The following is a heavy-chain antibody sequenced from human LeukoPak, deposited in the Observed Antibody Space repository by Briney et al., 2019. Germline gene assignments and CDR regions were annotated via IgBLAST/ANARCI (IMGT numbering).Heavy chain of an antibody. CDR2: ISDSAEST. V-gene: IGHV3-23*01. CDR3: AKDLTTVVTPIFDY. CDR1: GFTFGTYA. D-gene: IGHD4-23*01. J-gene: IGHJ4*02. Sequence: PGGSLRLSCEASGFTFGTYAMSWVRQAPGKGLVWVSTISDSAESTYYADSVKGRFTISRDNSRNTLYLQLNSLRAESTAIYYCAKDLTTVVTPIFDYWGQGTLVTVSS.